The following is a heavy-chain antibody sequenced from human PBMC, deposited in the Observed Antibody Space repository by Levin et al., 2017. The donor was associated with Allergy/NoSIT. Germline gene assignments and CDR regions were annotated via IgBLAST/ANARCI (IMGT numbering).Heavy chain of an antibody. CDR2: ISGSGGST. J-gene: IGHJ4*02. Sequence: QRGESLKISCAASGFTFSSYAMSWVRQAPGKGLEWVSGISGSGGSTYYADSVKGRFTISRDNSKITVYLQMNSLRAEDSAVYYCAKDRSHSSGWHKNFDYWGQGTLVTVSS. V-gene: IGHV3-23*01. D-gene: IGHD6-19*01. CDR1: GFTFSSYA. CDR3: AKDRSHSSGWHKNFDY.